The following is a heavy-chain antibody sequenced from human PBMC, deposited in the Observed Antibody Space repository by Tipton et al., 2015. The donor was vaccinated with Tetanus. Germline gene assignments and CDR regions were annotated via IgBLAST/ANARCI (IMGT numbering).Heavy chain of an antibody. D-gene: IGHD1-26*01. CDR3: ARDQARGARGWNYFGY. V-gene: IGHV4-31*03. CDR2: IYYSGST. J-gene: IGHJ4*02. Sequence: TLSLTCTVSGGSISSGGYYWSWIRQHPGKGLEWIGDIYYSGSTYYNPSLKSRVTISVDTSKNQFSLKLNSVTAADMAVYYCARDQARGARGWNYFGYWGQGTLVTVSS. CDR1: GGSISSGGYY.